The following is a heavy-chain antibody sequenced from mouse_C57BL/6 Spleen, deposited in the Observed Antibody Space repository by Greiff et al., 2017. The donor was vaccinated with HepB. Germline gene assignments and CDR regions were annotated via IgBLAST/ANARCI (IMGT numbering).Heavy chain of an antibody. CDR3: AKAFITTVVSTGAMDY. D-gene: IGHD1-1*01. J-gene: IGHJ4*01. CDR1: GFTFSDYG. V-gene: IGHV5-17*01. Sequence: EVQLVESGGGLVKPGGSLKLSCAASGFTFSDYGMHWVRQAPEKGLEWVAYISSGSSTIYYADTVKGRFTISRDNAKNNLFLQMTSLRAEYTAMYYCAKAFITTVVSTGAMDYWGQGTSVTVSS. CDR2: ISSGSSTI.